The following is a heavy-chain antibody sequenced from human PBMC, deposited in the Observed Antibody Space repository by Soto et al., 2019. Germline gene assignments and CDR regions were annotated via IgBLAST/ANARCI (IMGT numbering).Heavy chain of an antibody. D-gene: IGHD5-18*01. CDR2: IYYSGST. Sequence: PSETLSLTCTVSGGSVSSGSYYWSWIRHPPGKGLEWIGYIYYSGSTNYNPSLKSRVTISVDTSKNQFSLKLSSVTAADTAVYYCATASGYSYGSPGGVCAFAHAFDTWGPGTMVTV. CDR3: ATASGYSYGSPGGVCAFAHAFDT. J-gene: IGHJ3*02. CDR1: GGSVSSGSYY. V-gene: IGHV4-61*01.